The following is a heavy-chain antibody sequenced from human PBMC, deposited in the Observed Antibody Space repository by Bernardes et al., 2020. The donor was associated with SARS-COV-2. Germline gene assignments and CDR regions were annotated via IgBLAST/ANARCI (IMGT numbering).Heavy chain of an antibody. Sequence: GSLRLSCAASGFTFRGSGLHWVRQAPGKGLEWVGGVSYDGATKYYADSVKGRFIVSRDNFNNVYMQMNSLRPEDTAVYYCAKSLYVKSPFDHWGPGTLVTVSS. J-gene: IGHJ4*02. CDR3: AKSLYVKSPFDH. D-gene: IGHD3-10*02. V-gene: IGHV3-30*18. CDR2: VSYDGATK. CDR1: GFTFRGSG.